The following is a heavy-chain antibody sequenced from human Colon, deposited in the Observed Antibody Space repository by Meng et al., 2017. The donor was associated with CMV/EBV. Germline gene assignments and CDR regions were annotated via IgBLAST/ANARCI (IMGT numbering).Heavy chain of an antibody. CDR1: GASLSSSNW. D-gene: IGHD2-2*01. CDR3: ARVMGRVVPISIGY. J-gene: IGHJ4*02. V-gene: IGHV4-4*02. Sequence: SGASLSSSNWWRWVRRTPGKKLEWIGDIFHSETNSYTPSLKARVTMSVDKSKNQFSLKLSSVTTADTAVYYCARVMGRVVPISIGYWGQGTLVTVSS. CDR2: IFHSETN.